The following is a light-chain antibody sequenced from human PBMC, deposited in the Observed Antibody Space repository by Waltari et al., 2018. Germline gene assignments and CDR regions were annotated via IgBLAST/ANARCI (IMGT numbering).Light chain of an antibody. J-gene: IGLJ3*02. CDR2: DVS. CDR3: NSYTGSSSWV. Sequence: QSALTQPASVSRSPGQSITISCYGTSSDVGFYNYVSWYQQHPGKAPKRMIYDVSQRPAGVSDRFSGSKSGNTASLTISGLQAEDEADYYCNSYTGSSSWVFGGGTKVTVL. CDR1: SSDVGFYNY. V-gene: IGLV2-14*01.